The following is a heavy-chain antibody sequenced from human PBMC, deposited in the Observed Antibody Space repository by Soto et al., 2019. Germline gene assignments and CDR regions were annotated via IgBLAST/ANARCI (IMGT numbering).Heavy chain of an antibody. CDR2: INPVESEK. D-gene: IGHD7-27*01. CDR1: GFTFSKSW. Sequence: ESGGGLVQPGGSLRLSCAASGFTFSKSWMSWVRQAPGKGLEWVADINPVESEKYYVDSVKGRFTVSRDNAKNSLYLQMNSLRVEDTALYYCARDPAWGSLDYWGLGTLVTVSS. CDR3: ARDPAWGSLDY. V-gene: IGHV3-7*01. J-gene: IGHJ4*02.